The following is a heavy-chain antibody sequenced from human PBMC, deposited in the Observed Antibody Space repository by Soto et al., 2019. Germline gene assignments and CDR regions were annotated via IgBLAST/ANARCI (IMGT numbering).Heavy chain of an antibody. J-gene: IGHJ4*02. CDR2: ISPNGRST. D-gene: IGHD5-12*01. CDR3: ASHLKRGYSGYDHNYFDY. CDR1: GFTFSSYD. Sequence: GGSLRLSCSASGFTFSSYDVHWVRQAPGKGLEFVAGISPNGRSTFYADSVKGRSTISRDNAKNSLYLQMNSLRAEDTAVYYCASHLKRGYSGYDHNYFDYWGQGNLVTVYS. V-gene: IGHV3-64*04.